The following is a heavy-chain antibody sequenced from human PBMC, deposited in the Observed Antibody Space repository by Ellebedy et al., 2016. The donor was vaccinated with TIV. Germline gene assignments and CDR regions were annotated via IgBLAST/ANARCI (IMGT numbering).Heavy chain of an antibody. CDR2: INPNSGGT. CDR1: GYTFTGYY. Sequence: ASVKVSXKASGYTFTGYYMHWVRQAPGQGLEWMGWINPNSGGTNYAQKFQGRVTMTRDTSISTAYMELSRLRSDDTAVYYCARYCSSTSCYTDYWGQGTLVTVSS. CDR3: ARYCSSTSCYTDY. D-gene: IGHD2-2*02. V-gene: IGHV1-2*02. J-gene: IGHJ4*02.